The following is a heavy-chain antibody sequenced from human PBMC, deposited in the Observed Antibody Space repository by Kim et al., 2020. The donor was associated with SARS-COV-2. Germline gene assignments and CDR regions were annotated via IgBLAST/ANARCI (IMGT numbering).Heavy chain of an antibody. Sequence: GGSLRLSCAASGLSFDSSAIHWVRQAPGKGLECVAATSYDGRNADYADSVKGRFTISRDNSKSTLYLQMNSLRVEDTAVYYCARGNYHDAVGLSDYYNGMAAWGPGTTGIVSS. D-gene: IGHD3-16*01. V-gene: IGHV3-30-3*01. CDR1: GLSFDSSA. J-gene: IGHJ6*02. CDR2: TSYDGRNA. CDR3: ARGNYHDAVGLSDYYNGMAA.